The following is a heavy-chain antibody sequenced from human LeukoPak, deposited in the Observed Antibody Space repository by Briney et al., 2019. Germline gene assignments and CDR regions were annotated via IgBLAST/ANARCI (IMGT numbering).Heavy chain of an antibody. J-gene: IGHJ3*02. CDR3: ARAGGYSYGTAQGGFEFDI. D-gene: IGHD5-18*01. Sequence: SETLSLTCAVYGGSFSGHHWSWIRQPPGKGLEWIGEINHSGSTNYNPSLKSRVTISVDRSKNQFSLKLSSVTAADTAVYYCARAGGYSYGTAQGGFEFDIRGQGTMVTVSS. CDR1: GGSFSGHH. CDR2: INHSGST. V-gene: IGHV4-34*01.